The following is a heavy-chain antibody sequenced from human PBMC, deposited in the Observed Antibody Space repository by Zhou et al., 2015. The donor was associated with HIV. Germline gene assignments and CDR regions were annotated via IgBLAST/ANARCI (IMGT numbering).Heavy chain of an antibody. CDR3: ARNALLYSDAWYDDF. J-gene: IGHJ4*02. CDR1: GGTFSSYA. Sequence: QVQLVQSGAEVKKPGSSVKVSCKASGGTFSSYAISWVRQAPGQGLEWMGGISAYSGNANYAQKLRGRVTMTTDTSTRTVYLELRSLRSDDTAVYYCARNALLYSDAWYDDFWGQGTLVTVSS. D-gene: IGHD1-1*01. V-gene: IGHV1-18*01. CDR2: ISAYSGNA.